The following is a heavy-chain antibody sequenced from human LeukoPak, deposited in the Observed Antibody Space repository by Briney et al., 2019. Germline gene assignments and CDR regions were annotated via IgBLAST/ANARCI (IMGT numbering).Heavy chain of an antibody. V-gene: IGHV1-2*02. J-gene: IGHJ4*02. CDR1: GYTFTGYY. CDR2: INPNSGGT. D-gene: IGHD6-13*01. Sequence: GASVKVSCKASGYTFTGYYMHWVRQAPGQGLEWMGWINPNSGGTNYAQKFQGRVTMTRDTSISTAYMELSRLRSGDTAVYYCARRWGIAAAGQDDFDYWGQGTLVTVSS. CDR3: ARRWGIAAAGQDDFDY.